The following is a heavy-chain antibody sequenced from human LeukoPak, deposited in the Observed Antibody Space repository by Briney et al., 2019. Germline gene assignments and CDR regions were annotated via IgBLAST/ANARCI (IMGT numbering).Heavy chain of an antibody. J-gene: IGHJ4*02. CDR2: ISNSGTNK. Sequence: GGSLRLSCAASGFTFSTYSMNWVRQAPGKGLEWVASISNSGTNKYYADSVKGRFTVFRDNAKNSLYLQMNSLRAEDTAVYYCARDEGLNGAKITLQLWGQGTLVTVSS. CDR1: GFTFSTYS. D-gene: IGHD5-24*01. CDR3: ARDEGLNGAKITLQL. V-gene: IGHV3-21*06.